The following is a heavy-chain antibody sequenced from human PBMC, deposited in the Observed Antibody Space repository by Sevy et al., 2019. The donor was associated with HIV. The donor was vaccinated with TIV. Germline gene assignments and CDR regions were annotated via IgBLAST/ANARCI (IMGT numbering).Heavy chain of an antibody. V-gene: IGHV3-21*06. D-gene: IGHD3-22*01. CDR2: ISSNSKYL. Sequence: GGSLRLSCVASAFTFSTYGMHWVRQAPGKGLEWVSSISSNSKYLYYADSVKGRFTVSRDNARSSLFLQLSDLRAGDTAVYYCARETGAAYYSDTSGFDYWGQGTLVTVSS. CDR1: AFTFSTYG. J-gene: IGHJ4*02. CDR3: ARETGAAYYSDTSGFDY.